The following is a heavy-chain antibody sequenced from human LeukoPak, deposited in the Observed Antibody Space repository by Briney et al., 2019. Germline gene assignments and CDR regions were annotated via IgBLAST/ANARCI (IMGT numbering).Heavy chain of an antibody. CDR2: IKQDGSQK. Sequence: GGSLRLSCAASGFTFSNYWMSWVRQAPGKGLEWVANIKQDGSQKYYVDSVKGRFTISRDNAKNSLYLQMNSLRAEDTAVYYCARPGTGEHSDYWGQGTLVTVSS. V-gene: IGHV3-7*05. CDR3: ARPGTGEHSDY. D-gene: IGHD7-27*01. CDR1: GFTFSNYW. J-gene: IGHJ4*02.